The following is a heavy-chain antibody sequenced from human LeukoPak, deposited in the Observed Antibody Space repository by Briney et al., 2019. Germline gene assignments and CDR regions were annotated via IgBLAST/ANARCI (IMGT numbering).Heavy chain of an antibody. V-gene: IGHV1-18*01. CDR1: GYTFTSYG. CDR3: ARDQSLIGDFDY. Sequence: ASVKVSCKASGYTFTSYGISWVRQAPGQGLEWMGWISAYNGNTNYAQKLQGRVTMTTDTSTNTAYMELRSLRSDDTAVYYCARDQSLIGDFDYWGQGTLVTVSS. J-gene: IGHJ4*02. CDR2: ISAYNGNT. D-gene: IGHD3-22*01.